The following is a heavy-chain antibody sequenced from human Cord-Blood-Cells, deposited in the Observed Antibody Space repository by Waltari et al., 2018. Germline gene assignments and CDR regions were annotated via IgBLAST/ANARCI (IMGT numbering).Heavy chain of an antibody. CDR2: IYHSGST. V-gene: IGHV4-4*02. CDR3: ARVMVQGVHDY. Sequence: QVQLQESGPGLVKPSGTLSPTGAAPGGPIRSSNRSRGVRQPPGQGLEWIGEIYHSGSTNYNPSLKSRVTISVDKSKNQFSLKLSSVTAADTAVYYCARVMVQGVHDYWGQGTLVTVSS. D-gene: IGHD3-10*01. CDR1: GGPIRSSNR. J-gene: IGHJ4*02.